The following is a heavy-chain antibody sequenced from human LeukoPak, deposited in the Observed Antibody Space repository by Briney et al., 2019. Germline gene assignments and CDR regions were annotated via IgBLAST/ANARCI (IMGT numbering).Heavy chain of an antibody. CDR2: ISSSSSYI. V-gene: IGHV3-21*01. CDR3: ARGVGSSGWYLGFDY. D-gene: IGHD6-19*01. J-gene: IGHJ4*02. CDR1: GFTFSTYS. Sequence: GGSLRLSCAASGFTFSTYSMNWVRQAPGKGLEWVSSISSSSSYIYYADSVKGRFTISRDNAKNSLYLQMNSLRDEDTAVYYCARGVGSSGWYLGFDYWGQGTLVTVSS.